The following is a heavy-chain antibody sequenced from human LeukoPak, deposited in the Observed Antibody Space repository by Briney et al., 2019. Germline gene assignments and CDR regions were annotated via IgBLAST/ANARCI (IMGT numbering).Heavy chain of an antibody. CDR1: GYDFTNYW. D-gene: IGHD5-18*01. Sequence: GESLKISCKGPGYDFTNYWIGWVRQMPGKGLEWMGIFYPGDSDTGYSPSFQGQVTISADKSISTAYLQWSSLKASDTAMYYCARRVGGYSYGYLDYWGQGTLVTVSS. CDR3: ARRVGGYSYGYLDY. CDR2: FYPGDSDT. J-gene: IGHJ4*02. V-gene: IGHV5-51*01.